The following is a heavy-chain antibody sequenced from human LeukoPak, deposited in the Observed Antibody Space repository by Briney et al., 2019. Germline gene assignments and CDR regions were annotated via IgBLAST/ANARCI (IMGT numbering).Heavy chain of an antibody. J-gene: IGHJ3*02. V-gene: IGHV3-30*02. CDR2: IWYDGSKT. D-gene: IGHD3-10*01. CDR3: AKDTRYHGSGTFATAAFDI. Sequence: GGSLRLSCAASGFIFSNYGMHWVRQAPGKGLEWVAIIWYDGSKTYYADSVKGRFTISRDNSKNTLYVQMNSLRTEDAAVYYCAKDTRYHGSGTFATAAFDIWGQGTMVTVSS. CDR1: GFIFSNYG.